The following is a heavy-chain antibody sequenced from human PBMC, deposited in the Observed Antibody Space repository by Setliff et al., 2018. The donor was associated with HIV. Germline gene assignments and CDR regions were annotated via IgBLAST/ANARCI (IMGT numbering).Heavy chain of an antibody. Sequence: GVLRLSCAASGFTFSSYTMSWVRQVPGKGLEWVSGINGNGGNTGYADSVKGRFTISRDNAKNSLYLQMNSLRAEDTAVYYCVRESLTTVSSYWGQGTLVTVSS. V-gene: IGHV3-20*04. CDR1: GFTFSSYT. D-gene: IGHD4-17*01. J-gene: IGHJ4*02. CDR3: VRESLTTVSSY. CDR2: INGNGGNT.